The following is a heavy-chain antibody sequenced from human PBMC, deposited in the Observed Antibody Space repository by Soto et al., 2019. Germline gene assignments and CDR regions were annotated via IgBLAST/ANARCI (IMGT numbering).Heavy chain of an antibody. CDR1: GYTFTTYD. J-gene: IGHJ6*02. V-gene: IGHV1-8*01. CDR2: MNPNSGNT. D-gene: IGHD3-22*01. Sequence: QVQLVQSGAEVRKPGASVKVSRKASGYTFTTYDINWVRQATGQGLEWMGWMNPNSGNTVYAQKFQGRVTMTRNTSINTAYMELTSLTSDDTAVYYCARYHYYYCMDVWGQGTTVTVSS. CDR3: ARYHYYYCMDV.